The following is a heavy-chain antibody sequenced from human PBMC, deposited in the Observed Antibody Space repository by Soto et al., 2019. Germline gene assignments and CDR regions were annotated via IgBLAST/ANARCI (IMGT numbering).Heavy chain of an antibody. CDR3: APWGIQTDPFLFQH. V-gene: IGHV3-11*06. CDR2: ISSSSSYT. D-gene: IGHD6-13*01. J-gene: IGHJ1*01. Sequence: GGSLRLSCAASGFTFSDYYMSWIRQAPGKGLEWVSYISSSSSYTNYADSVKGRFTISRDNAKNSLYLQMNSLRAEDTAVYYCAPWGIQTDPFLFQHWGQGTLVTVSS. CDR1: GFTFSDYY.